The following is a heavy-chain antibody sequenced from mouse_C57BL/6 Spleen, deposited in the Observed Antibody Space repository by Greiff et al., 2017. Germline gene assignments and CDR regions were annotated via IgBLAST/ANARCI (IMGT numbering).Heavy chain of an antibody. CDR1: GFSFNTYA. CDR3: VRSYGSSLSYWYFDV. V-gene: IGHV10-1*01. CDR2: IRSKSNNYAT. D-gene: IGHD1-1*01. J-gene: IGHJ1*03. Sequence: EVQLVESGGGLVQPKGSLKLSCAASGFSFNTYAMNWVRQAPGKGLEWVARIRSKSNNYATYYADSVKDRFTISRDDSESMLYLQMNNLKTEDTDMYYCVRSYGSSLSYWYFDVWGTGTTVTVSS.